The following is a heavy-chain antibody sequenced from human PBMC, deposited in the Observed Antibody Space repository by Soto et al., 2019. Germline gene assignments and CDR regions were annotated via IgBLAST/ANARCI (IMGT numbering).Heavy chain of an antibody. CDR3: VRDSNWHFDF. D-gene: IGHD1-1*01. J-gene: IGHJ4*01. Sequence: GGSLRLSCSASGFTFSDHWMVWVRQAPGQGLEWVANIRQDGSKKYYGDSMKGRFTISRDNAKNSVYLEMNSLRAEDTAVYYCVRDSNWHFDFSGHGTLVTVSS. CDR2: IRQDGSKK. CDR1: GFTFSDHW. V-gene: IGHV3-7*04.